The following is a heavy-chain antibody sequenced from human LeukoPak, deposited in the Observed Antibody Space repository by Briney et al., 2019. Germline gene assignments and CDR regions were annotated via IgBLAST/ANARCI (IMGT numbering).Heavy chain of an antibody. Sequence: ASVKVSCKASGGTFSSYAISWVRQAPGQGLEWMGGIIPIFGTANYAQKFQGRVTITTDESTSTAYMELSSLRSEDTAVYYCARGLHVLRYFDWLSAFDYWGQGTLVTVSS. V-gene: IGHV1-69*05. CDR1: GGTFSSYA. J-gene: IGHJ4*02. CDR2: IIPIFGTA. D-gene: IGHD3-9*01. CDR3: ARGLHVLRYFDWLSAFDY.